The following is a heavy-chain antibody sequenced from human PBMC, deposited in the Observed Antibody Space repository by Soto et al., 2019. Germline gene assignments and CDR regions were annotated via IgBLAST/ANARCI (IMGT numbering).Heavy chain of an antibody. J-gene: IGHJ4*02. V-gene: IGHV4-39*01. D-gene: IGHD3-3*01. CDR3: AKVYSDFWSGHPYYFDY. Sequence: SATLSLTCTVSGGSISSNSYYWDWIRQPPGKGLEWIGSLFYSGATYHNPSLQSRVTISVDTSKNQFSLHLSSVTAADTAVYYCAKVYSDFWSGHPYYFDYWGQGTLVTVSS. CDR1: GGSISSNSYY. CDR2: LFYSGAT.